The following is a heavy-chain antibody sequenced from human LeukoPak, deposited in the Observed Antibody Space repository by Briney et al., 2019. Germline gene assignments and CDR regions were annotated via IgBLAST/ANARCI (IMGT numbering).Heavy chain of an antibody. CDR2: IYTSGTT. CDR3: ARDRAVRGGYYYYMDV. V-gene: IGHV4-61*02. J-gene: IGHJ6*03. CDR1: GGSISSGNYC. Sequence: MTSETLSLTCTVSGGSISSGNYCWNWIRQPAGKGLEWIGRIYTSGTTNYNPSLKSRVTISVDTSKNQFSLKLSSVTAADTAVYYCARDRAVRGGYYYYMDVWGKGTTVTVSS. D-gene: IGHD3-10*01.